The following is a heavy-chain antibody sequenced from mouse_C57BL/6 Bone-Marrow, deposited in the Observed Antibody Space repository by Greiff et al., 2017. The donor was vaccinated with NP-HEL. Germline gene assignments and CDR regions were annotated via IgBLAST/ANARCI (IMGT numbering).Heavy chain of an antibody. D-gene: IGHD2-1*01. V-gene: IGHV5-6*01. CDR1: GFTFSSYG. CDR3: ARQGNDFDD. CDR2: ISSGGSYT. J-gene: IGHJ2*01. Sequence: EVLLVESGGDLVKPGGSLKLSCAASGFTFSSYGMSWVRQTPDKRLEWVATISSGGSYTYYQDSVKGRFTFSRDNAKNTTYLQMSSLKSEDTAMYYCARQGNDFDDWGQGTTLTASS.